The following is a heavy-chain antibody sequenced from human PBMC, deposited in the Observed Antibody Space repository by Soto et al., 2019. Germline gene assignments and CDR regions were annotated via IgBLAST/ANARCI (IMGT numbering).Heavy chain of an antibody. J-gene: IGHJ3*01. D-gene: IGHD6-19*01. CDR3: ARGPISTYSSGWRVEV. V-gene: IGHV4-34*01. CDR1: GGSFRGYY. CDR2: INHSGST. Sequence: QVQLQQWGAGLLKPSETLSLTCVVYGGSFRGYYWSWIRQPPGKGLEWIGEINHSGSTNYNPSLKSRVTISVDTSKNQCSLKLSSVTAADTAVYYCARGPISTYSSGWRVEVWGQGTTVIVSS.